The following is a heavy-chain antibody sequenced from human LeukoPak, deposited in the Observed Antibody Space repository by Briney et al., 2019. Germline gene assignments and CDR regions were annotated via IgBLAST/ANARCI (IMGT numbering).Heavy chain of an antibody. CDR1: GYSFTNYW. J-gene: IGHJ4*02. CDR2: IYPDDSDT. V-gene: IGHV5-51*01. Sequence: GESLKISCKGSGYSFTNYWIGWVRQMPGKGLEYMGIIYPDDSDTRYSPSFQGQVAISADKSIDTAYLQWSSLKASDTAMYYCATSYCTPSNCSGFDSWGQGTPVTVSS. D-gene: IGHD2-8*01. CDR3: ATSYCTPSNCSGFDS.